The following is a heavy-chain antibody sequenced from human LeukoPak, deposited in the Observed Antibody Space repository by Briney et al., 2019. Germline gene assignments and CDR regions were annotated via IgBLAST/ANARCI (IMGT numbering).Heavy chain of an antibody. J-gene: IGHJ4*02. CDR1: GFTFRSYG. CDR2: IKQDGSEK. V-gene: IGHV3-7*01. Sequence: GGSLRLSCAASGFTFRSYGMSWVRQAPGKGLEWVANIKQDGSEKYYVDSVKGRFTISRDNAKNSLYLQMNSLRAEDTAVYYCARTRGYSGYDTIDYWGQGTLVTVSS. D-gene: IGHD5-12*01. CDR3: ARTRGYSGYDTIDY.